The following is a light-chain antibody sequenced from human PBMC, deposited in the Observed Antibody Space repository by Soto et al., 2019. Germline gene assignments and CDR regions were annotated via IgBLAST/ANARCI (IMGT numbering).Light chain of an antibody. Sequence: DIPLTQSPSFLPSSVVYRVTITCLFSQDISHYLAWYQKKPGKAPNLLIYAASTLQSGVSSRFSGSGSGTEFTLTISSLQPEDFATYYCQQLNTYPRITFGQGTRLEIK. CDR3: QQLNTYPRIT. CDR2: AAS. CDR1: QDISHY. J-gene: IGKJ5*01. V-gene: IGKV1-9*01.